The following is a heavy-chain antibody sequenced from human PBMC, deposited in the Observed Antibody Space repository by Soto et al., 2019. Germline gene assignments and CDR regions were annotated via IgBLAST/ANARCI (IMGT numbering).Heavy chain of an antibody. D-gene: IGHD3-16*02. CDR1: GYTFTSYD. V-gene: IGHV1-8*01. CDR3: ATERSSSNRFDP. J-gene: IGHJ5*02. Sequence: QVQLVQSGAEVKKPGASVKVSCKASGYTFTSYDINWVRQATGQGPAWMGWMTPDSANTGYAQKFQGDVTMTRNTSISTAYMELSTMRSEDTAVYVCATERSSSNRFDPWGQGTLVTVSS. CDR2: MTPDSANT.